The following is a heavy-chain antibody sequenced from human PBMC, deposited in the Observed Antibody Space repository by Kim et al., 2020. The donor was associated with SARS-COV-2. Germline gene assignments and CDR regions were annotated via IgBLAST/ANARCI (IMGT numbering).Heavy chain of an antibody. CDR2: INPNSGGT. CDR1: GYTFTGYY. J-gene: IGHJ3*02. V-gene: IGHV1-2*04. D-gene: IGHD3-10*01. Sequence: ASVKVSCKASGYTFTGYYMHWVRQAPGQGLEWMGWINPNSGGTNYAQKFQGWVTMTRDTSISTAYMELSRLRSDDTAVYYCARVGILWFGEFRNAFDIWGQGTMVTVSS. CDR3: ARVGILWFGEFRNAFDI.